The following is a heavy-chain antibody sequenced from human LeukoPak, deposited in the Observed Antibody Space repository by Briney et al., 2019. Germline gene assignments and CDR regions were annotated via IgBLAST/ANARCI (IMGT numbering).Heavy chain of an antibody. CDR3: ARVMRRWLSVVITTLYFQH. CDR2: ISGSGGST. D-gene: IGHD3-22*01. Sequence: GGSLRLSCAASGFTFSSYAMSWVRQAPGKGLEWVSVISGSGGSTYYADSVKGRFTISRDNSKNTLYLQMNSLRAEDTAVYYCARVMRRWLSVVITTLYFQHWGQGTLVTVSS. V-gene: IGHV3-23*01. CDR1: GFTFSSYA. J-gene: IGHJ1*01.